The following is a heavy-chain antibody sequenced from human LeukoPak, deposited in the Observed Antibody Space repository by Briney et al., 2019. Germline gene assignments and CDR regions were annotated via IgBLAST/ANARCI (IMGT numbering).Heavy chain of an antibody. CDR3: ARAPRYQLLYRGAFDI. CDR2: IKQDGSEK. V-gene: IGHV3-7*01. D-gene: IGHD2-2*02. Sequence: GRSLRLSCAASGFTFSSYWMSWVRQAPGKGLEWVANIKQDGSEKYYVDSVKGRFTISRDNAKNSLYLQMNSLRAEDTAVYYCARAPRYQLLYRGAFDIWGQGTMVTVSS. J-gene: IGHJ3*02. CDR1: GFTFSSYW.